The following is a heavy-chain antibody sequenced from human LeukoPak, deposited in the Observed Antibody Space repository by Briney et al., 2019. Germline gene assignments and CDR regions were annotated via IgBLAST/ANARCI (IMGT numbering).Heavy chain of an antibody. CDR1: GYSFTSYW. CDR3: AKLRHIGVATNLAHFEY. J-gene: IGHJ4*02. Sequence: GESLMISCKGSGYSFTSYWIGCVRQMPAKGLEWMGIIYPADSDTSYNPSFQSQVTISADKSISTASLQPSSLTASDTAMYYCAKLRHIGVATNLAHFEYWGQGTGDSVSS. CDR2: IYPADSDT. V-gene: IGHV5-51*01. D-gene: IGHD5-12*01.